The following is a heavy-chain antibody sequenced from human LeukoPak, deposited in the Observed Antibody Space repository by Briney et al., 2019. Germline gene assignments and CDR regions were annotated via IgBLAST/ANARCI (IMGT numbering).Heavy chain of an antibody. Sequence: GGSLRLSCAASGLTFSSYDINSVRQATGKGLEWVSAIGTAGDTYYPGSVKGRFTISRENAKNSLYLQMNSRRAGDTAVYYCERDSNSYGMDVWGPGTTVTVSS. J-gene: IGHJ6*02. CDR1: GLTFSSYD. CDR2: IGTAGDT. CDR3: ERDSNSYGMDV. V-gene: IGHV3-13*04.